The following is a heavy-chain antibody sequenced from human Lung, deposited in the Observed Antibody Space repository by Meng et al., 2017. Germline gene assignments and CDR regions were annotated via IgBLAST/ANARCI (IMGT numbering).Heavy chain of an antibody. CDR2: TYYRSKCYN. J-gene: IGHJ4*02. Sequence: QVHLPQSGRGLVKPSQTLTHTFAISADSVSSNSAAWIWIRQSPSRGLEWLGRTYYRSKCYNDYAVSVRSRITNNPDTTKNQFSLQLNSVTPEDTVVYYCARSQQWLDSWGQGTLVTVSS. V-gene: IGHV6-1*01. CDR3: ARSQQWLDS. CDR1: ADSVSSNSAA. D-gene: IGHD6-19*01.